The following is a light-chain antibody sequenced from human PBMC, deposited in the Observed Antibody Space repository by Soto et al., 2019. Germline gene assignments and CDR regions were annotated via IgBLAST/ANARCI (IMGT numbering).Light chain of an antibody. CDR2: AAS. Sequence: DIQMTQSPSSLSASVGDSVTITCRASQTITHYLNWYQQKPGQAPKVLIYAASSLQSGVPSRFSGSGSGTDFPLTISSLQPEDFATYHCQQTFSSPWTFGQGTKVEVK. CDR3: QQTFSSPWT. J-gene: IGKJ1*01. CDR1: QTITHY. V-gene: IGKV1-39*01.